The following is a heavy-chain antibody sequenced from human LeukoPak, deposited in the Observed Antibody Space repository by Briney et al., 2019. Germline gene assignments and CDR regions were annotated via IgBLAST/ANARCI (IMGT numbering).Heavy chain of an antibody. CDR2: ISSSGSTK. CDR1: GFTFSDYY. Sequence: PGGSLRLSCAASGFTFSDYYRSWIRQAPGKGLEWVSYISSSGSTKYYADSVKGRFTISRDNAKNSLYLQMNSLRAEDTAVYYCARVDYYGSGSYTNFDYWGQGTLVTVSS. V-gene: IGHV3-11*01. CDR3: ARVDYYGSGSYTNFDY. D-gene: IGHD3-10*01. J-gene: IGHJ4*02.